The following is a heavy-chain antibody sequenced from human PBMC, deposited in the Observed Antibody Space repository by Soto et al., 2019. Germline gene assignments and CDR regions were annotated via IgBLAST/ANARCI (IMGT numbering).Heavy chain of an antibody. CDR2: IRSKSNDATP. D-gene: IGHD3-3*01. CDR3: TLSGDNCNFWLSN. Sequence: PGGSLRLSCTVSGFTFGDLSISWVRQAPGKGLEWVGFIRSKSNDATPQYAASVRGRFTVSRDDSESIAYLQMNSLKIEDTAVYYCTLSGDNCNFWLSNWGQGTLVTVSS. V-gene: IGHV3-49*04. CDR1: GFTFGDLS. J-gene: IGHJ4*02.